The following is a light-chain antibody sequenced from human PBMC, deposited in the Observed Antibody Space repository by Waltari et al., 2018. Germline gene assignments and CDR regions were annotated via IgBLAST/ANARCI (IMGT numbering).Light chain of an antibody. CDR1: SSDVGGYNY. V-gene: IGLV2-11*01. CDR3: CSYAXSYV. J-gene: IGLJ1*01. CDR2: DVS. Sequence: QSALTQPRSVSGSPGQSVTISCTGTSSDVGGYNYVSWYQQHPGKAPKLMIYDVSKRPSGVPDRFSGSKSGNTASLTISGLQAEDEADYYCCSYAXSYVFGTGTKVTVL.